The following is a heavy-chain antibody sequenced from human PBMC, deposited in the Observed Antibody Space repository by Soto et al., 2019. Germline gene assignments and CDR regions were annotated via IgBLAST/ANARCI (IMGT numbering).Heavy chain of an antibody. D-gene: IGHD6-19*01. Sequence: PSETLSLTCTVSGGSISSYYWSWIRQPPGKGLEWIGYIYYSGSTNYNPSLKSRVTISVDTSKNQFSLKLSSVTAADTAVYYCARGGAVAVNAFDYWGQGTLVTVSS. CDR1: GGSISSYY. CDR3: ARGGAVAVNAFDY. J-gene: IGHJ4*02. CDR2: IYYSGST. V-gene: IGHV4-59*13.